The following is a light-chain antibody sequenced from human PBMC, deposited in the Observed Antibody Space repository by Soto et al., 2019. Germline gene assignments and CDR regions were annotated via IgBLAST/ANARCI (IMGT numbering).Light chain of an antibody. V-gene: IGKV1-5*03. CDR2: TTS. J-gene: IGKJ1*01. CDR3: QHYKDYSWT. Sequence: DIHLTQSPSTLSASVGDRITITCRASQSISRWLEWYQQKPGKAPKLLIYTTSSLESGVPSRFSGSGSGTEFTLTISSLQPDDFATYYCQHYKDYSWTFGQGTKVEIK. CDR1: QSISRW.